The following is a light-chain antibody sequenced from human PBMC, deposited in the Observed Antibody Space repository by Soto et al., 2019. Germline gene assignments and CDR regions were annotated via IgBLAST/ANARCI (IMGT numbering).Light chain of an antibody. CDR2: GAS. Sequence: DIVLTQSPGTLSLSPGGSATLSSRASQSVSSNYLAWYKQKPGLAPRVXVYGASRRATGIPDRFSGSGSGTDFTLTISTLKPDDVETYYCQQYNSYQWTFGQGTKVDIK. V-gene: IGKV3-20*01. CDR3: QQYNSYQWT. J-gene: IGKJ1*01. CDR1: QSVSSNY.